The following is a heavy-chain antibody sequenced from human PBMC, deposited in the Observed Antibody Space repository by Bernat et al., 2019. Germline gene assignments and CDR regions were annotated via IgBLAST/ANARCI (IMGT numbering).Heavy chain of an antibody. CDR3: ARDPPPHYYGSGSN. J-gene: IGHJ4*02. V-gene: IGHV4-39*07. Sequence: QLQLQESGPGLVKPSETLSLTCTVSGGSISSSSYYWGWIRQPPGKGLEWIGSIHDSGGTYYNPSLKSRVTISVDTSKNQFSLKLSSVTAADTAVDYCARDPPPHYYGSGSNWGQGTLVTVSS. D-gene: IGHD3-10*01. CDR2: IHDSGGT. CDR1: GGSISSSSYY.